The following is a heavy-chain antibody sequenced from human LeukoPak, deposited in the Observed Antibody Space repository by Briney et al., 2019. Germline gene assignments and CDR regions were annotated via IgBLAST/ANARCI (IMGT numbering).Heavy chain of an antibody. CDR1: GVSISTYY. CDR3: ARMGGYSGYATH. D-gene: IGHD5-12*01. V-gene: IGHV4-59*08. CDR2: IHYSGTT. Sequence: PSETLSLTCTVSGVSISTYYWSWIRQPPGKGLEWIGYIHYSGTTNYNPSLKNRVTISLDTSKNQFSLNLGSVTAADTAVYFCARMGGYSGYATHWGQGTLVTVSS. J-gene: IGHJ4*02.